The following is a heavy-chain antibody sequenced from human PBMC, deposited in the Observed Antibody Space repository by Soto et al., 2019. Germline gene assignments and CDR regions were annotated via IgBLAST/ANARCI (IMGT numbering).Heavy chain of an antibody. CDR1: GFSFGSYA. CDR3: VRGHYCTSSSCSEPDWSFDL. Sequence: SLRLSCSASGFSFGSYAMHWVRQAPGKGPQYVSAISSKGGSIYYADSVKGRFTISRDNSKNTLYLQMSSLRPEDTAVFYCVRGHYCTSSSCSEPDWSFDLWGRGTLVTVSS. V-gene: IGHV3-64D*06. J-gene: IGHJ2*01. D-gene: IGHD2-2*01. CDR2: ISSKGGSI.